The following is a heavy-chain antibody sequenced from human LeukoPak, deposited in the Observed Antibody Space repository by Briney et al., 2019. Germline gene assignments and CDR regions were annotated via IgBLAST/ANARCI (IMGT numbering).Heavy chain of an antibody. Sequence: GASVKVSCKASGYTFTSYYMHWVRQAPGQGLEWMEIINPSGGSTSYAQKFQGRVTMTRDTSTSTVYVELSSLRSEDTAVYYCARGGINYYYGMDVWGKGTTVTVSS. CDR3: ARGGINYYYGMDV. J-gene: IGHJ6*04. CDR1: GYTFTSYY. CDR2: INPSGGST. D-gene: IGHD5-24*01. V-gene: IGHV1-46*01.